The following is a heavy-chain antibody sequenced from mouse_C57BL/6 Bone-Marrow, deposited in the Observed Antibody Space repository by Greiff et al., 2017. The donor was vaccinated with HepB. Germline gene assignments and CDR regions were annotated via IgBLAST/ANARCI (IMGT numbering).Heavy chain of an antibody. J-gene: IGHJ2*01. D-gene: IGHD1-1*01. CDR3: TTEDGSSYENFDY. CDR1: GFNIKDDY. V-gene: IGHV14-4*01. Sequence: EVKLVESGAELVRPGASVNLSCTASGFNIKDDYMHWVKQRPEQGLEWIGWIDPENGDTEYASKFQGKATITADTSSNTAYLQLSSLTSEDTAVYYCTTEDGSSYENFDYWGQGTTLTVSS. CDR2: IDPENGDT.